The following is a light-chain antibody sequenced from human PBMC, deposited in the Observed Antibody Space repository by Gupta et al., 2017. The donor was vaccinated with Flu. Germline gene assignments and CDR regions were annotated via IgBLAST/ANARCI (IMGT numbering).Light chain of an antibody. CDR2: DAS. V-gene: IGKV1-33*01. CDR1: QDISNY. Sequence: DIQMTQSPSSLSASVGDRVTITCQASQDISNYLNWYQQKAGKAPKLLIYDASNLQTGVPSRFSGSGSGTHFTFTISSLQPEDIATYYCQQYDNLPPVFGPGTKVDIK. CDR3: QQYDNLPPV. J-gene: IGKJ3*01.